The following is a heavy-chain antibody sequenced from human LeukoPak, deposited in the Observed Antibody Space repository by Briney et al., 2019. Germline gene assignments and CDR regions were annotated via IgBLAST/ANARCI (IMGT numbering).Heavy chain of an antibody. Sequence: GGSLRLSCAASGFTFSDYYMSWIRQAPGKGLEWVSYISSSGSTIYYADSVKGRFTISRDNAKNSLYLQMNSLRAEDTAVYYCARDAKRGYSYGHGSIDYWGQGTLVTVSS. CDR3: ARDAKRGYSYGHGSIDY. J-gene: IGHJ4*02. CDR2: ISSSGSTI. CDR1: GFTFSDYY. V-gene: IGHV3-11*01. D-gene: IGHD5-18*01.